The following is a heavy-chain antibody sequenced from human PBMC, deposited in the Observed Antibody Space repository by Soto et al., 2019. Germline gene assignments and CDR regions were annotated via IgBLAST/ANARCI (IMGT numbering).Heavy chain of an antibody. CDR3: ARGGARYDYVWGSYRYTPPFDY. J-gene: IGHJ4*02. CDR2: IIPVYGTA. Sequence: ASVKVSCKASGGTFTNYAISWVRQAPGQGLEWMGGIIPVYGTANYAQKFQGRVTIVADESTSTSYMELSSLRSEDTAVYYCARGGARYDYVWGSYRYTPPFDYWGQGSQVTVSS. CDR1: GGTFTNYA. D-gene: IGHD3-16*02. V-gene: IGHV1-69*13.